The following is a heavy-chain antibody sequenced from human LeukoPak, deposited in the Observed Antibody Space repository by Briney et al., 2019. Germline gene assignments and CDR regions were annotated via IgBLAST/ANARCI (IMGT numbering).Heavy chain of an antibody. V-gene: IGHV3-30-3*01. D-gene: IGHD6-25*01. CDR1: GFTFNTYP. CDR3: ARDPYRGVPGYLDF. Sequence: PGGSLRLSFAASGFTFNTYPLHWVRQAPGQGLEWVAVIAWDGTIKLYADSVRGRFTISRDDSKEMMYLQMNSLRPEDTALYYCARDPYRGVPGYLDFWGPGTLVTVS. CDR2: IAWDGTIK. J-gene: IGHJ4*01.